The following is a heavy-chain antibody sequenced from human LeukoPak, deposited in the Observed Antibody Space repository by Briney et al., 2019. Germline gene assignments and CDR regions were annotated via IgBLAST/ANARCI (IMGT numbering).Heavy chain of an antibody. D-gene: IGHD3-22*01. CDR3: ARGPYYYDSSGYSPDAFDI. Sequence: ASVKVSCKASGGTFSSYAIGWVRQAPGQGLEWMGGIIPIFGTANYAQKFQGRVTITADESTSTAYMELSSLRSEDTAVYYCARGPYYYDSSGYSPDAFDIWGQGTMVTVSS. V-gene: IGHV1-69*13. CDR1: GGTFSSYA. CDR2: IIPIFGTA. J-gene: IGHJ3*02.